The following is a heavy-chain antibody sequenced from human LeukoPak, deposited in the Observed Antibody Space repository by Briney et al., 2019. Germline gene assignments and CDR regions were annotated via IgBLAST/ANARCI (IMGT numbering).Heavy chain of an antibody. CDR2: ISAYNGNT. J-gene: IGHJ6*03. CDR1: GGTFSSYA. V-gene: IGHV1-18*01. CDR3: ARTQGYKGVIDYYYMDV. Sequence: ASVKVSCKASGGTFSSYAISWVRQAPGQGLEWMGWISAYNGNTNYAQKLQGRVTMTTDTSTSTAYMELRSLRSDDTAVYYCARTQGYKGVIDYYYMDVWGKGTTVTISS. D-gene: IGHD3-16*02.